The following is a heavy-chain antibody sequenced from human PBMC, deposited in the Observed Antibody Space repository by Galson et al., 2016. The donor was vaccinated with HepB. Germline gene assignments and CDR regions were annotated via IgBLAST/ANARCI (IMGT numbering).Heavy chain of an antibody. CDR2: IEPDGSRP. CDR1: GFTFTHHQ. J-gene: IGHJ4*02. Sequence: SLRLSCAVSGFTFTHHQMHWARQLPEKGLVWVSRIEPDGSRPIYADSVKGRFTISRDNAENMLYLQMDSLRADDTAVYYCARDLSGPDYWGQGTLVTVSS. CDR3: ARDLSGPDY. V-gene: IGHV3-74*01.